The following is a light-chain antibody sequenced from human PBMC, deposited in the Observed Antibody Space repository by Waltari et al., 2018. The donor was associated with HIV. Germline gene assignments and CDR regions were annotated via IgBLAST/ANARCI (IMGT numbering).Light chain of an antibody. V-gene: IGLV2-8*01. CDR1: SSDVGGFDY. CDR3: SSYKDANHVV. J-gene: IGLJ2*01. Sequence: QSALTQPPSASGSPGQSVTISCTGTSSDVGGFDYVSWYHQQPPKAPKLILYECNRPPSGVPARVLDPKSGNTASLTVSGLQPEDEGDDYCSSYKDANHVVFGGGTKLTVL. CDR2: ECN.